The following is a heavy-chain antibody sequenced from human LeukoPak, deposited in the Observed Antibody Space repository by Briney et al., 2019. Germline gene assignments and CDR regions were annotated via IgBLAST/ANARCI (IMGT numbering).Heavy chain of an antibody. CDR3: ARWGETSALRVHAFDI. D-gene: IGHD3-10*01. J-gene: IGHJ3*02. Sequence: SETLSLTCTVSGDSISSYHWNWIRQPPGKGLEWIGYGHYSGSTNYNPSLKSRVTFSVDTSKSQFSLKLSSVTAADTAVYYCARWGETSALRVHAFDIWGQGTMVTVSS. V-gene: IGHV4-59*01. CDR2: GHYSGST. CDR1: GDSISSYH.